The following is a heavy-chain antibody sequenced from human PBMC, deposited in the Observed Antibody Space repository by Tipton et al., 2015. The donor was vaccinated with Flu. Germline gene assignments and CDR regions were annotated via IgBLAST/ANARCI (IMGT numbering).Heavy chain of an antibody. J-gene: IGHJ4*02. Sequence: GLVKPSETLSLICTVSSGSIRSTNYFCAWIRQPPGKRLELIRSIYPSGTTYYNPSLKSRVTISVDTSKSQFSLKLRSVTAADTAVYYCARLSYYDVDLKNFYFDYWGQGALVTVSS. CDR1: SGSIRSTNYF. V-gene: IGHV4-39*01. D-gene: IGHD3-10*02. CDR2: IYPSGTT. CDR3: ARLSYYDVDLKNFYFDY.